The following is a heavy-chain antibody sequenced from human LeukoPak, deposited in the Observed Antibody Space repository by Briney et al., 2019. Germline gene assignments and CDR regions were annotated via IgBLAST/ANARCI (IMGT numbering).Heavy chain of an antibody. Sequence: GGSLRLSCAASGFTFSSYEMNWVRQAPGKGLEWVSYISSSGSTIYYADSVKGRFTISRDNAKNSLYLQMNSLRAEDTAVYYCARDGDYYDSSGYYSPFDYWGQGTLVTVSS. J-gene: IGHJ4*02. CDR1: GFTFSSYE. CDR3: ARDGDYYDSSGYYSPFDY. D-gene: IGHD3-22*01. V-gene: IGHV3-48*03. CDR2: ISSSGSTI.